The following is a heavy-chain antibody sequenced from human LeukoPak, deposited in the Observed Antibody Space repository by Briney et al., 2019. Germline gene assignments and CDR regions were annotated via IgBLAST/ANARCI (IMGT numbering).Heavy chain of an antibody. CDR1: GGSISSSNW. D-gene: IGHD6-19*01. Sequence: SETLSLTCAVSGGSISSSNWWSWVRQPPGKGLEWIGEIYHSGSTNYNPSLKSRVTISVDKSKNQFSLKLSSVTAADTAVYYCVRDGTGDSSGWHLWGQGTLVTVSS. V-gene: IGHV4-4*02. CDR2: IYHSGST. J-gene: IGHJ4*02. CDR3: VRDGTGDSSGWHL.